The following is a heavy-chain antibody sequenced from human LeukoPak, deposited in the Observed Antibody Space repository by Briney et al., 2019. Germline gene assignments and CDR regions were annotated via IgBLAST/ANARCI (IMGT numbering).Heavy chain of an antibody. J-gene: IGHJ4*02. CDR3: ARHNRIVPAASFDY. V-gene: IGHV4-34*01. D-gene: IGHD2-2*01. CDR2: INHSGST. Sequence: SETLSLTCAVYGGSFSGYYWSWIRQPPGKGLEWIGEINHSGSTNYNPSLKSRVTISVDTSKNQFSLKLSSVTAADTAVYYCARHNRIVPAASFDYWGQGTLVTVSS. CDR1: GGSFSGYY.